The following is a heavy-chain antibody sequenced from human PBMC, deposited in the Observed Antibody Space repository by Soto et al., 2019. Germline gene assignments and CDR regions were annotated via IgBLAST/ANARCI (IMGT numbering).Heavy chain of an antibody. CDR2: MNPNTGNS. J-gene: IGHJ4*02. CDR3: ARRAETNGWNGFGADKYYFDF. D-gene: IGHD1-1*01. V-gene: IGHV1-8*01. Sequence: QVQLVQSGAEVRKPGASVKVSCEASGYTFTSYDIYWVRQATGQGLEWMGWMNPNTGNSGYAQKFQGRVPMTSDTSISTAHMELGSLGSEDTAVYYCARRAETNGWNGFGADKYYFDFWGQGTLVTVSS. CDR1: GYTFTSYD.